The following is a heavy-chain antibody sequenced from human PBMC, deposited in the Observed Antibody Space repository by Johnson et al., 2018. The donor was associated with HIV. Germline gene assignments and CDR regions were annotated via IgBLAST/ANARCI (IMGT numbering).Heavy chain of an antibody. V-gene: IGHV3-15*01. CDR2: VKSITDGGTT. J-gene: IGHJ3*02. D-gene: IGHD1-26*01. Sequence: MQLVESGGGLVKPGGSLRVSCAASGFTFNRAWMSWVRQAPGKGLEWVGRVKSITDGGTTDYTAPVTGRFTISRDDSKNTLYLLMNSLKTDDTAVYYCTTGPVGATKGGGAFDIWGLGTMVTVSS. CDR1: GFTFNRAW. CDR3: TTGPVGATKGGGAFDI.